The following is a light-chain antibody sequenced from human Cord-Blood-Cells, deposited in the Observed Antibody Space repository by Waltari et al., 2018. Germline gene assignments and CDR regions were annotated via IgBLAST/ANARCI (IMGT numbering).Light chain of an antibody. CDR2: WAS. Sequence: DIVMTQSPDSLAVSLGERATINCKSSQSVLYSSNNKNYLAWYQQKPGQPPKLLIYWASTRESGVPDRFSGSGSGTDFTLTISSLQAEDAAVYYCQHSRTFGQGTKVEIK. CDR1: QSVLYSSNNKNY. J-gene: IGKJ1*01. V-gene: IGKV4-1*01. CDR3: QHSRT.